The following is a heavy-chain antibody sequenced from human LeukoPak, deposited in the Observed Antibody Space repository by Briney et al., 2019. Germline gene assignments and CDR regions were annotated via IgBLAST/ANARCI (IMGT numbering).Heavy chain of an antibody. CDR2: IYYSGST. V-gene: IGHV4-59*01. CDR1: GGSISSYY. J-gene: IGHJ3*02. Sequence: SETLSLTCTVSGGSISSYYWSWIRQPPGKGLEWIGYIYYSGSTNYNPSLKSRVTISVDTSKNQFSLKLSSVTAADTAVYYCTKRYGRGAFDIRGQGTMVTVSS. D-gene: IGHD1-26*01. CDR3: TKRYGRGAFDI.